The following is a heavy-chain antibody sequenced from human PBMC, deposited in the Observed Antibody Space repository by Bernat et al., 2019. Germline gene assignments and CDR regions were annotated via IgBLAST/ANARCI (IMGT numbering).Heavy chain of an antibody. V-gene: IGHV4-34*01. D-gene: IGHD4-17*01. CDR3: ARTRTTVTPTRGYYYYMDV. CDR1: GGSFSGYY. CDR2: INHSGST. J-gene: IGHJ6*03. Sequence: QVQLQQWGAGLLKPSETLSLTCAVYGGSFSGYYWSWIRQPPGKGLEWIGEINHSGSTNYNPSLKSRVTISVDTSKNQFYLKLSSVTAADTAVYYCARTRTTVTPTRGYYYYMDVWGKGTTVTVSS.